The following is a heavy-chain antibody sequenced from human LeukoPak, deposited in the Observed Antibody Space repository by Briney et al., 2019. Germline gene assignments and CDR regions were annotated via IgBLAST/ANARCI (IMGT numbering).Heavy chain of an antibody. CDR3: ARDRMEYDFWSGYYGTGFDY. J-gene: IGHJ4*02. Sequence: GGSLRLSCAASGFTFTTYFMNWVRQAPGKGLEWVSSIGSSSSYIYYADSVKGRFTISRDNAKNSLYLQMNSLRAEDTAVYYCARDRMEYDFWSGYYGTGFDYWGQGTLVTVSS. CDR1: GFTFTTYF. D-gene: IGHD3-3*01. CDR2: IGSSSSYI. V-gene: IGHV3-21*01.